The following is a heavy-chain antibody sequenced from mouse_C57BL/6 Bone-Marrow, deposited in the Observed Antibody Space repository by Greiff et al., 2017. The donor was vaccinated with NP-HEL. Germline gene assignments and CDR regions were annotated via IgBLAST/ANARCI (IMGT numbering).Heavy chain of an antibody. D-gene: IGHD2-3*01. CDR2: SRNKANDYTT. Sequence: EVKLVESGGGLVQSGRSLRLSCATSGFTFSDFYMEWVRQAPGKGLEWIAASRNKANDYTTEYSASVQGRFIVSRDTSQSILYLQMNALRAEDTAIYYCARDAWWLLDWFAYWGQGTLVTVSA. V-gene: IGHV7-1*01. J-gene: IGHJ3*01. CDR1: GFTFSDFY. CDR3: ARDAWWLLDWFAY.